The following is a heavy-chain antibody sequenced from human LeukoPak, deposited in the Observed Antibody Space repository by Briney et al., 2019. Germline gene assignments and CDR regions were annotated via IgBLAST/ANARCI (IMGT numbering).Heavy chain of an antibody. V-gene: IGHV4-30-4*08. CDR3: ARVWGAPYFDY. CDR2: INYSGST. Sequence: SETLSLTCTVSGASINSSGYYWSWIRQPPGKGLEWIGYINYSGSTYYNPSLKSRVTISVDTSKNQFSLKLSSVTAADTAVYYCARVWGAPYFDYWGQGTLVTVSS. J-gene: IGHJ4*02. D-gene: IGHD3-16*01. CDR1: GASINSSGYY.